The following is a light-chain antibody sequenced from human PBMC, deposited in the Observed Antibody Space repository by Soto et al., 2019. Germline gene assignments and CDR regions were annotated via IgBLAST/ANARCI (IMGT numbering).Light chain of an antibody. V-gene: IGLV4-69*01. J-gene: IGLJ2*01. Sequence: QPVLTQSPSASASLGASVKITCTLSSGHSSYAIAWHQQQPEKGPRNLMKLNSDGSHSKGDGIPDRFSGSSSGAERYLTISSLQSEDEADYYCQTWGTGIVVFGGGTKLTVL. CDR2: LNSDGSH. CDR1: SGHSSYA. CDR3: QTWGTGIVV.